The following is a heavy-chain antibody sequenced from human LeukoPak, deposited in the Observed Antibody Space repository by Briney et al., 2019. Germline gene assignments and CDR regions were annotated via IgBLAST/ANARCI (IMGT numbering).Heavy chain of an antibody. D-gene: IGHD6-19*01. CDR1: VYTLTEVS. CDR3: VTDIRSGWKNY. Sequence: ASVKVSCKVSVYTLTEVSTHWVRQAPGQGLEWMGGFDPEDGEAIYAQKIQGRVTMTEDTSIDTAYLELRSLRSEDTAIYYCVTDIRSGWKNYWGQGTLITVSS. J-gene: IGHJ4*02. V-gene: IGHV1-24*01. CDR2: FDPEDGEA.